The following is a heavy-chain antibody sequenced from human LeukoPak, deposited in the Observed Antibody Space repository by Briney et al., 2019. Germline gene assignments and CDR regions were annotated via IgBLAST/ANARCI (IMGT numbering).Heavy chain of an antibody. D-gene: IGHD3-22*01. CDR1: GFTFSNYA. V-gene: IGHV3-30*02. CDR2: IWYDGSNE. Sequence: PGGSLRLSCAASGFTFSNYAMFWVRQAPGKGLEWVSFIWYDGSNEYYIDSVKGRFTISRDNSKNTLYLQMSSLRADDTAVYYCAKATTSSSWNYFDHWGQGSLVTASS. J-gene: IGHJ4*02. CDR3: AKATTSSSWNYFDH.